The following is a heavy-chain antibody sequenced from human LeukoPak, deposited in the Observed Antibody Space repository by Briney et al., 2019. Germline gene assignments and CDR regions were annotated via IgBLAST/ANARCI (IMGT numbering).Heavy chain of an antibody. V-gene: IGHV3-21*01. D-gene: IGHD3-9*01. Sequence: GGSLRLSCAASGFTFSSYSMNWVRQAPGKGLEWVSSISSSSSYIYYADSVKGRFTTSRDNAKNSLSLQLNSLRVEDTAVYYCARGHYDVLAASYKWTPDYWGQGTLVTVSS. CDR2: ISSSSSYI. J-gene: IGHJ4*02. CDR3: ARGHYDVLAASYKWTPDY. CDR1: GFTFSSYS.